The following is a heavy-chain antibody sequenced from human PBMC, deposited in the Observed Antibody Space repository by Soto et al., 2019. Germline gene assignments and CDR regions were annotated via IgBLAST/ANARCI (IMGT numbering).Heavy chain of an antibody. CDR2: INHSGST. V-gene: IGHV4-34*01. Sequence: SETLSLTCAVYGGSFSGYYWSWIRQPPGKGLEWIGEINHSGSTNYNPSLKSRVTISVDTSKNQFSLKLSSVTAADTAVYYCARSGWWRFEYFQQWGQGTLVTVSS. J-gene: IGHJ1*01. CDR3: ARSGWWRFEYFQQ. D-gene: IGHD2-21*01. CDR1: GGSFSGYY.